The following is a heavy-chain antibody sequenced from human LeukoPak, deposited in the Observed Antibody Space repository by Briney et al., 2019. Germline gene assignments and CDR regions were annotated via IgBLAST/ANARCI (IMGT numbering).Heavy chain of an antibody. CDR3: ARDRRCSGGSCSGL. J-gene: IGHJ4*02. D-gene: IGHD2-15*01. Sequence: PGGSLRLSCAASGLTVSNNYMKWVRQAPGKGLEWGSLIYSGGSTHYADSVKGRFTISRDNPKNTVYLQMNNLRAEDTAVYYCARDRRCSGGSCSGLWGQGTLVTVSS. V-gene: IGHV3-53*01. CDR2: IYSGGST. CDR1: GLTVSNNY.